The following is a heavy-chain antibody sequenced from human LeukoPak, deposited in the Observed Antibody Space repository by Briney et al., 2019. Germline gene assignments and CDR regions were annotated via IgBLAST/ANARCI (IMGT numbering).Heavy chain of an antibody. CDR1: GGSINRDY. V-gene: IGHV4-59*08. CDR2: IYGSGST. J-gene: IGHJ4*02. CDR3: ARLQYTGSYYPDY. D-gene: IGHD1-26*01. Sequence: ASETLTLTCSVSGGSINRDYLNWIRQPPGKGLEWIGYIYGSGSTNYNPSLKSRVTISVDTSKNLFSLKLSSVTAADTAVYYCARLQYTGSYYPDYWGQGILVTVSS.